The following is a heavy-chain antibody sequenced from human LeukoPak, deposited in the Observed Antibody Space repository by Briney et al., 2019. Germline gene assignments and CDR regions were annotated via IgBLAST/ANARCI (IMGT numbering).Heavy chain of an antibody. D-gene: IGHD2-2*01. Sequence: PGGSLRLSCVASGFTFSSYSMNWVRQAPGKGLEWVSYISSSRSSTIYYADSVKGRFTISRDNAKNSLYLQMNSLRDEDTAVYYCARALKYGFDYWGQGTLVTVSS. CDR3: ARALKYGFDY. CDR2: ISSSRSSTI. V-gene: IGHV3-48*02. CDR1: GFTFSSYS. J-gene: IGHJ4*02.